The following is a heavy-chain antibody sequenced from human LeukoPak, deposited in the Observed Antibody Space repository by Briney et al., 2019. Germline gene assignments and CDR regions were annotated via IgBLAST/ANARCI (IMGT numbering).Heavy chain of an antibody. V-gene: IGHV4-39*07. J-gene: IGHJ4*02. CDR3: AREPNV. CDR1: GGSISGSNYH. CDR2: VYHSGSA. Sequence: SETLSLTCTVSGGSISGSNYHWGWLRQPTGKGLEWVGNVYHSGSASYNESLRGRTTISVDTSKNQFSLKLTSVTAADTAVYYCAREPNVWGQGILVTVSS.